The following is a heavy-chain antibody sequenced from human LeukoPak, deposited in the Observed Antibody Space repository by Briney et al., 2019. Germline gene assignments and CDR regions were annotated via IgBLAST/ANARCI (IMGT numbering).Heavy chain of an antibody. CDR1: GFTLSYYY. V-gene: IGHV3-7*05. CDR2: IKQDGSEK. D-gene: IGHD1-14*01. CDR3: ARVGTGRGFDS. J-gene: IGHJ4*02. Sequence: GGSLRLSRAASGFTLSYYYMAWVRQAPGKGLEWVAIIKQDGSEKYYVDSVKGRFTISRDNAMNSLYLQMNSLRAEDTAVYYCARVGTGRGFDSWGQGTLVTVSS.